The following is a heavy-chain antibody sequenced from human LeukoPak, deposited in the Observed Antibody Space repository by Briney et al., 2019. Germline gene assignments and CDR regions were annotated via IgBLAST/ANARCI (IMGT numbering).Heavy chain of an antibody. D-gene: IGHD5-18*01. CDR3: ARVRPRESTWIQLWSEYYFDY. CDR1: GGSITNSNW. CDR2: IYHSGNT. V-gene: IGHV4-4*02. J-gene: IGHJ4*02. Sequence: PSETLSLTCAVSGGSITNSNWWSWVRQPPGKGLEWIGEIYHSGNTNYNPSLKSRVTISVDTSKNQFSLKLSSVTAADTAVYYCARVRPRESTWIQLWSEYYFDYWGQGTLVTVSS.